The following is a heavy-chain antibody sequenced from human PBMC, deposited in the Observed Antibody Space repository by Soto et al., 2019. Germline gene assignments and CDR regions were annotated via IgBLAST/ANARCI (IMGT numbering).Heavy chain of an antibody. D-gene: IGHD6-19*01. CDR1: GDSISNSRYF. V-gene: IGHV4-39*01. CDR3: ATLAGTGVPFYYGMDV. CDR2: IYYVGAT. Sequence: SETLSLTCTVSGDSISNSRYFWGWILQPPGKGLEWIGIIYYVGATYYSPSFERRISMSVDTSQNQFSLRLSSVSAADTAVYYCATLAGTGVPFYYGMDVWGQGTTVTVS. J-gene: IGHJ6*02.